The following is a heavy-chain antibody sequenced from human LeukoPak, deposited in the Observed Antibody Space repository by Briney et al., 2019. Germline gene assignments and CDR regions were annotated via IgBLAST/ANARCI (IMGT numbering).Heavy chain of an antibody. CDR3: ARGRVPYDAFDI. D-gene: IGHD3-3*01. Sequence: ASVKVSCKASGYTFTGYYMHWVRQAPGQGLEWMGWINPNSGGTNYAQKFQGRVTMTRDTSISTACMELSRLRSDDTAVYYCARGRVPYDAFDIWGQGTMVTVSS. J-gene: IGHJ3*02. V-gene: IGHV1-2*02. CDR1: GYTFTGYY. CDR2: INPNSGGT.